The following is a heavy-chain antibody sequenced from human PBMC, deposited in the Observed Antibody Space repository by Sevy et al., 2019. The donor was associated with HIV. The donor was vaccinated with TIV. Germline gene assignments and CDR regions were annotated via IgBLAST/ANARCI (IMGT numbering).Heavy chain of an antibody. CDR3: AKVVVPADIDPFYYYAYGMDV. V-gene: IGHV3-23*01. D-gene: IGHD2-2*01. CDR1: GFTFSNYA. J-gene: IGHJ6*02. Sequence: GGSLRLSCAASGFTFSNYAINWVRQAPGKGLEWVSRISGSGDSTFYADSGKGRYTITRDNSKNTVHLQMNSLRVEDTAVYDCAKVVVPADIDPFYYYAYGMDVWGQGTTVTVSS. CDR2: ISGSGDST.